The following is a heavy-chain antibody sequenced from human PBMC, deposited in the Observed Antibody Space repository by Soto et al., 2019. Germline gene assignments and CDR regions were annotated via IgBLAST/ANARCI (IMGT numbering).Heavy chain of an antibody. Sequence: EMQLVESGGGLVQPGGSLRLSCAASGFTFSSYWMHWVRQAPGKGLVWVSRMNTDGSDIYYADSVKGRFTISRDNARNTVYLQMNSLRVEDTAVYYCAREGMGFSNWFDPRGQGTLVSVSS. CDR3: AREGMGFSNWFDP. D-gene: IGHD2-8*01. J-gene: IGHJ5*02. V-gene: IGHV3-74*01. CDR1: GFTFSSYW. CDR2: MNTDGSDI.